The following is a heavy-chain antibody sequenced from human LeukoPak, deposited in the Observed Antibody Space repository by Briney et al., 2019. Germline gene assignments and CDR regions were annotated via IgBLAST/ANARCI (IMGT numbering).Heavy chain of an antibody. D-gene: IGHD1-1*01. CDR3: TSGSTLFDP. V-gene: IGHV3-49*04. CDR2: IRSKAYGGTT. Sequence: GGSLRLSCTASGFTFGDHAMSWVRQAPGKGLEWVGFIRSKAYGGTTEYAASVKGRFTISRDDSKSIAYLQMNSLKTEDTAVYYCTSGSTLFDPWGQGTLVTVSS. CDR1: GFTFGDHA. J-gene: IGHJ5*02.